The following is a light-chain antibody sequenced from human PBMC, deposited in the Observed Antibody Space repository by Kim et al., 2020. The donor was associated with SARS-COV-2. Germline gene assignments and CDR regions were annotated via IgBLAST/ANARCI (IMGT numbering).Light chain of an antibody. V-gene: IGKV1-5*03. CDR1: QDISVW. Sequence: DIHMTQSPSTLSASVGDRVTITCRASQDISVWLAWYQQRSGNAPELLIYKATILHRGVPSRFSARGSGTEFTLTISSLQPDDSATYYCQHDNTPPYSFGQGTKLEI. CDR3: QHDNTPPYS. CDR2: KAT. J-gene: IGKJ2*03.